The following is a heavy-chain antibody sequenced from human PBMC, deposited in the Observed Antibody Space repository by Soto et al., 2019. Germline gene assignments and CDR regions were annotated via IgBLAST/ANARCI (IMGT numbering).Heavy chain of an antibody. J-gene: IGHJ3*02. CDR2: ISSSGGST. CDR3: AHPRGYGVFDAVDI. Sequence: EVQLLESGGGLVQPGGSLRLSCAASGFIFSTYAMNWVRQAPGKGLEWVSAISSSGGSTFYAESVRGRFIISRDNSSNTLYLQMSSLRTEDTAVYYCAHPRGYGVFDAVDIWGQGTMVSVSS. V-gene: IGHV3-23*01. CDR1: GFIFSTYA. D-gene: IGHD4-17*01.